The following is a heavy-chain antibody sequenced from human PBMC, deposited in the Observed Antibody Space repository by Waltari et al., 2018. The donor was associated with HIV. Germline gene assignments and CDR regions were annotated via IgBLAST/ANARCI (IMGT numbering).Heavy chain of an antibody. V-gene: IGHV3-53*01. Sequence: EVQLVESGGGLLQPGGSLRLSCAASGFSVSTNYMSWVRQAPGKGPEWVSVIDSGGTTYYAESVKGRITVSRDNPKNTLYLQMNSLTAEDTAVYYCARDLNLWGQGTLVTVSS. CDR1: GFSVSTNY. CDR2: IDSGGTT. CDR3: ARDLNL. J-gene: IGHJ4*02.